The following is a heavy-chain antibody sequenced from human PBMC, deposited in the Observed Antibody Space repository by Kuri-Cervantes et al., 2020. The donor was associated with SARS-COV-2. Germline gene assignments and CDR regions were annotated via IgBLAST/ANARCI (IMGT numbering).Heavy chain of an antibody. Sequence: SVKVSCKASGGTFSSYAISWVRQAPGQGLEWMGGIIPIFGTANYAQKFQGRVTITADKSTSTAYMELCSLRSEDTAVYYCARVADSSGYYGSGDYWGQGTLVTVSS. J-gene: IGHJ4*02. CDR2: IIPIFGTA. CDR3: ARVADSSGYYGSGDY. CDR1: GGTFSSYA. D-gene: IGHD3-22*01. V-gene: IGHV1-69*06.